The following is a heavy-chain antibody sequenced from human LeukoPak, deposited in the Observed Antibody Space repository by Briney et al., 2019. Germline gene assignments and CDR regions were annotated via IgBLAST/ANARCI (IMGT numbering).Heavy chain of an antibody. CDR3: AREGTPYSSGWAPPQTYYYYYYGMDV. J-gene: IGHJ6*02. CDR1: GFTFSDYY. Sequence: PGGSLRLSCAASGFTFSDYYMSWIRQAPGKGLEWVSYISSSGSTIYYADSVKGRFTISRDNAKNSLYLQMNSLRAEDTAVYYCAREGTPYSSGWAPPQTYYYYYYGMDVWGQGTTVTVSS. CDR2: ISSSGSTI. V-gene: IGHV3-11*01. D-gene: IGHD6-19*01.